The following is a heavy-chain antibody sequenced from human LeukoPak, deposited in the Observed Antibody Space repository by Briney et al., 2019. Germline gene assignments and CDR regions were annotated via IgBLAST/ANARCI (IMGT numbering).Heavy chain of an antibody. CDR3: ARRTIVVVPAAMVAFDI. J-gene: IGHJ3*02. CDR1: GGSISRSSYY. CDR2: IYYSGST. Sequence: SETLSLTCTVSGGSISRSSYYWGWIRQPPGKGLEWLGSIYYSGSTYYNPSLKSRVTISVDTSKNQFSLKLSSVTAADTAVYYCARRTIVVVPAAMVAFDIWGQGTMVTVSS. V-gene: IGHV4-39*01. D-gene: IGHD2-2*01.